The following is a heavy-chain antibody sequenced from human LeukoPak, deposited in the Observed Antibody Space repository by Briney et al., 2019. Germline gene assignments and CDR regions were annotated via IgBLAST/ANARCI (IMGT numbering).Heavy chain of an antibody. Sequence: ASVKVSCKASGYTFTGYYMHWVRQAPGQGLEWMGWINPNSGGTNYAQKFQGRVTMTRDTSISTAYMELSRLRSDDTAVYYCARGKYGLRGGYFDYWGQGTLVTVSS. D-gene: IGHD2-2*01. CDR2: INPNSGGT. V-gene: IGHV1-2*02. J-gene: IGHJ4*02. CDR3: ARGKYGLRGGYFDY. CDR1: GYTFTGYY.